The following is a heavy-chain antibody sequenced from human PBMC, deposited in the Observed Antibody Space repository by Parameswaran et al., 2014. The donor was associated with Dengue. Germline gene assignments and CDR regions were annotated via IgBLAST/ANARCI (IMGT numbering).Heavy chain of an antibody. Sequence: SETLSLTCTVSGGSISSYYWSWIRQPPGKGLEWIGYIYYSGSTNYNPSLKSRVTISVDTSKNQFSLKLSSVTAADTAVYYCARVDPVAAAGYYYGMDVWGQGTTVTVSS. D-gene: IGHD6-13*01. CDR3: ARVDPVAAAGYYYGMDV. CDR2: IYYSGST. J-gene: IGHJ6*02. CDR1: GGSISSYY. V-gene: IGHV4-59*01.